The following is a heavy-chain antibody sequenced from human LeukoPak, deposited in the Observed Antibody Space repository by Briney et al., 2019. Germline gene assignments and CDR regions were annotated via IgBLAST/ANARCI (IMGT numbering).Heavy chain of an antibody. V-gene: IGHV3-7*01. J-gene: IGHJ4*02. CDR2: IKQDGSEK. CDR1: GFTFSSYW. CDR3: ARLLLRGYFDY. Sequence: GGSLRLSCAASGFTFSSYWMSWVRQAPGKGLEWEANIKQDGSEKYYVDSVKGRFTISRDNAKNSLYLQMNSLRAEDTAVYYCARLLLRGYFDYWGQGTLVTVSS. D-gene: IGHD2-21*01.